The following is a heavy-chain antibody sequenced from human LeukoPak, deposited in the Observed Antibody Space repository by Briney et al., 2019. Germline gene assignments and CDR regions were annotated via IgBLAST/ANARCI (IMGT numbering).Heavy chain of an antibody. CDR3: ARDGWQPYGMDV. V-gene: IGHV3-23*01. CDR1: GFTFSSYA. D-gene: IGHD5-24*01. Sequence: AGGSLRLSCAASGFTFSSYAMSWVRQAPGKGLEWVSAISGSGGSTYYADSVKGRFTISRDNSKNTLYLQMNSLRAEDTAVYYCARDGWQPYGMDVWGQGTTVTVSS. CDR2: ISGSGGST. J-gene: IGHJ6*02.